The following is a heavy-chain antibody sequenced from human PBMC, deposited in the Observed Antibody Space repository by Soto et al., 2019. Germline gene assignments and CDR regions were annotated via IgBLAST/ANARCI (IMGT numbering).Heavy chain of an antibody. CDR2: ISYDGSNK. V-gene: IGHV3-30-3*01. Sequence: GGSLRLSCAASGFTFSSYAMHWVRQAPGKGLEWVAVISYDGSNKYYADSVKGRFTISRDNSMNTLYLQMNSLKVEDTAVYFCAKGTAASGTSGFDYWGLGTLVTVSS. J-gene: IGHJ4*02. CDR1: GFTFSSYA. CDR3: AKGTAASGTSGFDY. D-gene: IGHD6-13*01.